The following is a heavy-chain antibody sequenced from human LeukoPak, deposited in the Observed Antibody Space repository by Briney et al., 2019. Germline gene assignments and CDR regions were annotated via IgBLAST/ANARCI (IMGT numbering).Heavy chain of an antibody. V-gene: IGHV2-5*02. Sequence: SGPTLVNPTQTLTLTCTFSGFSLSTSGVGVGWVRQPPGKALEWLALIYWDDDKRYSPSLKSRLTITKDTSKNQVVLTMTNMDPVDTATYYCAHTRITVAGKGLDYWGQGTLVTVSS. CDR1: GFSLSTSGVG. D-gene: IGHD6-19*01. CDR3: AHTRITVAGKGLDY. J-gene: IGHJ4*02. CDR2: IYWDDDK.